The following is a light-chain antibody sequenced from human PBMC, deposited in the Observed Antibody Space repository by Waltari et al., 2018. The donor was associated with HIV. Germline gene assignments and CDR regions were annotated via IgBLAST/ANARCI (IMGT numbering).Light chain of an antibody. V-gene: IGLV2-23*02. CDR1: SRDVGSYNL. Sequence: QSALTQPASVSGSPGQSITISCTGTSRDVGSYNLVPWYQKHPGKAPKLMIYEVNKRPSGVSNRFSGSKSGNTASLTISGLQAEDEADYYCCSYAGSSSYVFGSGTKVTVL. CDR3: CSYAGSSSYV. CDR2: EVN. J-gene: IGLJ1*01.